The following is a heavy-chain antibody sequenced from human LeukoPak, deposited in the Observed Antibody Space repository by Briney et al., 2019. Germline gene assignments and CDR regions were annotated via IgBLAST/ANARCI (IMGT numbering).Heavy chain of an antibody. CDR2: IYYSGST. CDR3: ARGRTRFLEWSPFDY. J-gene: IGHJ4*02. D-gene: IGHD3-3*01. Sequence: PSETLSLTCTVSGGSLSRYYWHWIRQPPGKGLEWIGYIYYSGSTNYNPSLKSRVTISVDTSKNQFSLKLSSVTAADTAVYYFARGRTRFLEWSPFDYWGQGALVTVSS. V-gene: IGHV4-59*08. CDR1: GGSLSRYY.